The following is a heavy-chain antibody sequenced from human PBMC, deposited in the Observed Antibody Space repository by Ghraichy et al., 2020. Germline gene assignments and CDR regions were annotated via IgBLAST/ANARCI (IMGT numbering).Heavy chain of an antibody. J-gene: IGHJ4*02. V-gene: IGHV3-23*01. CDR3: AKDPRLWFGKNFDY. D-gene: IGHD3-10*01. Sequence: GGSLRLSCAASGFTFSSYAMSWVRQAPGKGLEWVSAIRGSGGSTYYADSVKGRFTISRDNSKNTLYLQMNSLRAEDTAVYYCAKDPRLWFGKNFDYWGQGTLVTVSS. CDR2: IRGSGGST. CDR1: GFTFSSYA.